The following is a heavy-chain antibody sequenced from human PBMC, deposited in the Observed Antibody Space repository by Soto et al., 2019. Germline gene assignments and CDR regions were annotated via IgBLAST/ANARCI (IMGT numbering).Heavy chain of an antibody. V-gene: IGHV3-23*01. D-gene: IGHD2-8*01. Sequence: PGGSLRLSCAASGFIFSTHAMSWARQAPGKGLEWVSAVSNSGESTYYADSVKGRFTISRDNSRNTLYLQMNSLITDDTAVYYCAPNWNFDYWGQGTLVTVSS. CDR3: APNWNFDY. CDR2: VSNSGEST. J-gene: IGHJ4*02. CDR1: GFIFSTHA.